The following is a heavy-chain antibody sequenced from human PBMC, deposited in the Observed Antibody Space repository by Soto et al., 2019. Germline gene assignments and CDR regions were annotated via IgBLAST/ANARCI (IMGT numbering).Heavy chain of an antibody. CDR2: IDPSDSYN. CDR1: GYSFTSYW. V-gene: IGHV5-10-1*01. Sequence: GESLKISCKGSGYSFTSYWISWVRQMPGEGLEWMGRIDPSDSYNNYSPSFEGHVTISADKSISTAYLQWSSLKASDTAMYYCARHGDSSSPNWFDPWGQGTLVTVSS. CDR3: ARHGDSSSPNWFDP. D-gene: IGHD6-6*01. J-gene: IGHJ5*02.